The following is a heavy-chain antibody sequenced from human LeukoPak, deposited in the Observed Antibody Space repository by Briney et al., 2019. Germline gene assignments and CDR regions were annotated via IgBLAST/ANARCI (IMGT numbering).Heavy chain of an antibody. CDR1: GYTFTGYY. Sequence: ASVKVSCKASGYTFTGYYMHWVRQAPGQGLEWMGWIDPNSGGTNYAQKFQGRVTMTRDTSISTAYMELSRLRSDDTAVYYCARGPMIVVVITTLIPFDYWGQGTLVTVSS. J-gene: IGHJ4*02. CDR2: IDPNSGGT. D-gene: IGHD3-22*01. CDR3: ARGPMIVVVITTLIPFDY. V-gene: IGHV1-2*02.